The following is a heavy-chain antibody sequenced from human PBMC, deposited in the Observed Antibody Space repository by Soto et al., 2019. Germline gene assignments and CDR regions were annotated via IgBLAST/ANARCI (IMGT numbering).Heavy chain of an antibody. CDR3: AHRPDRDYAIDYFDY. Sequence: SGPTLVNPTQTLTLTCTFSGFSLSTSGVGVGWIRQPPGKALEWLALIYWNDDKRYSPSLKSRLTITKDTSKNQVVLTMTNMDPVDTATYDCAHRPDRDYAIDYFDYWGQGTLVTVSS. V-gene: IGHV2-5*01. CDR2: IYWNDDK. D-gene: IGHD4-17*01. CDR1: GFSLSTSGVG. J-gene: IGHJ4*02.